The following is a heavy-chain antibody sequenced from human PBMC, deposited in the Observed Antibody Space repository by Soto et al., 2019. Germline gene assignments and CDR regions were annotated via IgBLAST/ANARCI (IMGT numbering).Heavy chain of an antibody. CDR1: GFTFTSSA. Sequence: SVKVSCKASGFTFTSSAMQWVRQARGQRLEWIGWIVVGSGNTNYAQKFQERVTITRDMSTNTAYMELSSLRSEDTAVYYCAADQGIGYCSSTSCYWGYYYGMDVWGQGTTVTVSS. CDR2: IVVGSGNT. J-gene: IGHJ6*02. D-gene: IGHD2-2*01. CDR3: AADQGIGYCSSTSCYWGYYYGMDV. V-gene: IGHV1-58*02.